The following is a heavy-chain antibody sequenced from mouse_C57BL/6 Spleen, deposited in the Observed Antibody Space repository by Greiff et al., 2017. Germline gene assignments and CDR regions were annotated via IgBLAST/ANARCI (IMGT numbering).Heavy chain of an antibody. J-gene: IGHJ4*01. CDR3: ARSGAWLPIYAMDY. D-gene: IGHD2-2*01. V-gene: IGHV1-26*01. Sequence: VQLQQSGPELVKPGASVKISCKASGYTFTDYYMNWVKQSHGKSLEWIGDINPNNGGTSYNQKFKGKATLTVAKSSSTAYMELRSLTSEDSSVYSCARSGAWLPIYAMDYWGQGTSVTVSS. CDR1: GYTFTDYY. CDR2: INPNNGGT.